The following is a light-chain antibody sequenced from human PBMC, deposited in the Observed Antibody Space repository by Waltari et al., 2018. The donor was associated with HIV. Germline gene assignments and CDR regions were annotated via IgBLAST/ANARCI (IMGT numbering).Light chain of an antibody. J-gene: IGLJ3*02. V-gene: IGLV3-25*03. CDR3: QSADSSGRV. CDR1: ALPKQY. CDR2: KDS. Sequence: SYELTQPPSVPVSPGQKARITCYGDALPKQYAYWYKQKPGQAPVLVIYKDSERPSGIPERFSGSSSGTTVTLTISGVQAEDEADYYCQSADSSGRVFGGGTKLTVL.